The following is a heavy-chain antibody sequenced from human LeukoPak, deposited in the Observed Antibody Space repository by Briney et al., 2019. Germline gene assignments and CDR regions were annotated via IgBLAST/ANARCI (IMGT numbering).Heavy chain of an antibody. CDR1: GGSISSYY. CDR2: IYYSGST. CDR3: ARATGGLYYYGSGSYYTLDY. J-gene: IGHJ4*02. V-gene: IGHV4-59*08. D-gene: IGHD3-10*01. Sequence: SETLSLTCTVSGGSISSYYWSWIRQPPGKGQEWVGYIYYSGSTNYNPSLKSRVTISVDTSKNQFSLKLSSVTAADTAVYYCARATGGLYYYGSGSYYTLDYWGQGTLVTVSS.